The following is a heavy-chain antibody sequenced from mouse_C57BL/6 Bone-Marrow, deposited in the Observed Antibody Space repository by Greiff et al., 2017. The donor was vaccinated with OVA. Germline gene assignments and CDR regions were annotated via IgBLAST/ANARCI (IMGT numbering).Heavy chain of an antibody. CDR3: VRQITTVVAKVDY. V-gene: IGHV10-1*01. CDR1: GFSFNTYA. Sequence: EVKVVESGGGLVQPKGSLKLSCAASGFSFNTYAMNWVRQAPGKGLEWVARIRSKSNNYATYYADSVKDRFTISRDDSESMLYLQMNNLKTEDTAMYYCVRQITTVVAKVDYWGQGTTLTVSS. CDR2: IRSKSNNYAT. J-gene: IGHJ2*01. D-gene: IGHD1-1*01.